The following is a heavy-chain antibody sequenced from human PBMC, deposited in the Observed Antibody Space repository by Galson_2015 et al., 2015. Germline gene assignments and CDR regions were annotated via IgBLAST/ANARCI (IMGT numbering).Heavy chain of an antibody. D-gene: IGHD3-10*01. CDR3: ARDPGEPKYYYYGMDV. CDR1: GYTFTSYY. CDR2: INPSGGST. Sequence: SVKVSCKASGYTFTSYYMHWVRQAPGQGLEWMGIINPSGGSTSYAQKFQGRVTMTRDTSTSTVYMELSSLRSEDTAVYYCARDPGEPKYYYYGMDVWGQGTTVTVSS. V-gene: IGHV1-46*01. J-gene: IGHJ6*02.